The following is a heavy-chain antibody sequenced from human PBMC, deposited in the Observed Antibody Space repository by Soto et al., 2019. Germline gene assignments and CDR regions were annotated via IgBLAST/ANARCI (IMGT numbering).Heavy chain of an antibody. D-gene: IGHD3-10*01. CDR2: ISAYNGNT. V-gene: IGHV1-18*01. CDR3: AREYYGSGSHYYGMDV. CDR1: GYTFTSYG. Sequence: QVQLVQSGAEVKKPGASVKVSCKASGYTFTSYGISWVRQAPGQGLEWMGWISAYNGNTNYAQKLQGRVTMTTDTSTSTAYMELRSLRSHDTAVYYCAREYYGSGSHYYGMDVWGQGTTVTVSS. J-gene: IGHJ6*02.